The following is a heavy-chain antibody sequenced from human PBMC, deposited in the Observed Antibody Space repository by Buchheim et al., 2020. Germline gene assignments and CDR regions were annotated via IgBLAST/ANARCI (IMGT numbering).Heavy chain of an antibody. D-gene: IGHD6-6*01. CDR1: GGSFSSSSYY. J-gene: IGHJ6*02. Sequence: QLQLQESGPGLVKPSETLSLTCSVSGGSFSSSSYYWGWIRQPPGKGLEWIGSIYYSGRTYYNPSLKSRVTISVDTSKNQFSLKLSSVTAADTAVYYCARRGSGIAARPLSYYFGVDAWGQGTT. CDR3: ARRGSGIAARPLSYYFGVDA. CDR2: IYYSGRT. V-gene: IGHV4-39*01.